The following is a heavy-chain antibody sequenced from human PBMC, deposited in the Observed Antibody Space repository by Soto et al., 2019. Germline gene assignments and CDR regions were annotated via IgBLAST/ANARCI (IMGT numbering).Heavy chain of an antibody. J-gene: IGHJ4*02. CDR3: ARAHHQDIVPHNGAPFDY. V-gene: IGHV3-21*01. CDR1: GFTFSSYS. Sequence: PGGSLRLSCAASGFTFSSYSMNWVRQAPGKGLEWVSSISSSSSYIYYADSVKGRFTISRDNAKNSLYLQMNSLRAEDTAVYYCARAHHQDIVPHNGAPFDYWGQGTLVTVSS. D-gene: IGHD5-12*01. CDR2: ISSSSSYI.